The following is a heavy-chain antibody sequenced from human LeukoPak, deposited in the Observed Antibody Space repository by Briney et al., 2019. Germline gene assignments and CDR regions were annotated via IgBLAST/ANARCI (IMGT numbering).Heavy chain of an antibody. D-gene: IGHD6-13*01. CDR2: IYYSGST. Sequence: SETLSLTCTVSGVSISSVGYYWGWIRQHPGKGLEWIGYIYYSGSTYYNPSLKSRATISVDTSKTQFSLKLSSGTAADTAVYYCAGQIDSGSPQLINWFDPWGQGTLVTVSS. V-gene: IGHV4-31*03. CDR3: AGQIDSGSPQLINWFDP. CDR1: GVSISSVGYY. J-gene: IGHJ5*02.